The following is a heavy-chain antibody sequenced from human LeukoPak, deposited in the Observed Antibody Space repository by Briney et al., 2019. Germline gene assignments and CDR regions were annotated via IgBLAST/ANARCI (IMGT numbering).Heavy chain of an antibody. Sequence: GGSLRLSCAASGFTFSDYSMNWLPQAPGKGLEWVASVNTVSRYIYYADSMRGRFTISRDNAKNSLFLQMNSLRAEDTAVYYCARLRRNSDRSDFFYYYDHWGQGTLVTVSS. CDR3: ARLRRNSDRSDFFYYYDH. D-gene: IGHD3-22*01. V-gene: IGHV3-21*01. J-gene: IGHJ4*02. CDR2: VNTVSRYI. CDR1: GFTFSDYS.